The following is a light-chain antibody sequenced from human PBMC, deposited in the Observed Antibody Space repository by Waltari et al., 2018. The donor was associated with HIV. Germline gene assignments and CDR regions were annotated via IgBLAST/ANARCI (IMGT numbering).Light chain of an antibody. CDR3: QQSYSTPLT. V-gene: IGKV1-39*01. CDR1: QSISSY. CDR2: AAS. J-gene: IGKJ3*01. Sequence: DIQMTQSPSSLSASVGDRVTITCRASQSISSYLNWYQQKPRKAPKLLIYAASSLQSGVPSRFSGSGSGTDFTLTISSLQPEDFATYYCQQSYSTPLTFGPGTKVDIK.